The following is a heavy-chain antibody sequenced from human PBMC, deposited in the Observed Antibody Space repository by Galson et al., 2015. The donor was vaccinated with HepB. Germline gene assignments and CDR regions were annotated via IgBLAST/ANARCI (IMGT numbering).Heavy chain of an antibody. D-gene: IGHD5-12*01. V-gene: IGHV3-48*03. Sequence: SLRLSCAASGFTFSSYEMNWVRQAPGKGLEWVSYISSSGSTIYYADSVKGRFTISRDNAKNSLYLQMNSLRAEDTAVYYCARARGYSGYDYGDPGWYFDYWGQGTLVTVSS. CDR3: ARARGYSGYDYGDPGWYFDY. CDR2: ISSSGSTI. CDR1: GFTFSSYE. J-gene: IGHJ4*02.